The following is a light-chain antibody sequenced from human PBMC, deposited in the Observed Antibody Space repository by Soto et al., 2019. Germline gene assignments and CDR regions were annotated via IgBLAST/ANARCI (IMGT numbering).Light chain of an antibody. CDR1: QSVSSNY. CDR3: QQYGSSPRFT. CDR2: GAS. J-gene: IGKJ3*01. V-gene: IGKV3-20*01. Sequence: EIVLTQSPGTLSLSPGERATLSCRASQSVSSNYLAWYQQKPGQAPRLLIYGASSRATGIPDRFSGSGSGTDLTLTISRLEPDDFAVYYCQQYGSSPRFTFGPGNKVDIK.